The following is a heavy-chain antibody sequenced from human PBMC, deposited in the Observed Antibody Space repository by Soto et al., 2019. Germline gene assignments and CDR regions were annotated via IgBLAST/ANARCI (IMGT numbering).Heavy chain of an antibody. J-gene: IGHJ6*02. CDR1: GGSISSYY. D-gene: IGHD5-12*01. CDR3: ARAGGGATPWDYYYGMDV. V-gene: IGHV4-59*01. Sequence: SETLSLTCTVSGGSISSYYWSWIRQPPGKGLEWIGYIYYSGSTNYNPSLKSRVTISVDTSKNQFSLKLSSVTAADTAVYYCARAGGGATPWDYYYGMDVWGQGTTVTVSS. CDR2: IYYSGST.